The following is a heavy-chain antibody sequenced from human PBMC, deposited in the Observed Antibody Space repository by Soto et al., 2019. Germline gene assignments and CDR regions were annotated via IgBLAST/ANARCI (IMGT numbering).Heavy chain of an antibody. J-gene: IGHJ4*02. V-gene: IGHV3-33*01. CDR2: IWYDGSNK. CDR3: ARDGVPVPQKRWRIVGAGDY. D-gene: IGHD1-26*01. Sequence: QVQLVESGGGVVQPGRSLRLSCAASGFTFSSYGMHWVRQAPGKGLEWVAVIWYDGSNKYYADSVKGRFTISRDNSKNTLYLQMNSLRAEDTAVYYCARDGVPVPQKRWRIVGAGDYWGQGTLVTVSS. CDR1: GFTFSSYG.